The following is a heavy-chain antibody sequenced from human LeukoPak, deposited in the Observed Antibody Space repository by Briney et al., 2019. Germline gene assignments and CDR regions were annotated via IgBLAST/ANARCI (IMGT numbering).Heavy chain of an antibody. V-gene: IGHV1-18*01. CDR3: ASSVFNSNYYDSSGYYFHF. CDR2: ISAYNGNT. J-gene: IGHJ4*02. CDR1: GYTFTSYG. Sequence: GASVKVSCKASGYTFTSYGISRVRQAPGQGLEWMGWISAYNGNTNYAQKLQGRVTMTTDTSTSTAYVELRSLRSDDTAVYYCASSVFNSNYYDSSGYYFHFWGQGTLVTVSS. D-gene: IGHD3-22*01.